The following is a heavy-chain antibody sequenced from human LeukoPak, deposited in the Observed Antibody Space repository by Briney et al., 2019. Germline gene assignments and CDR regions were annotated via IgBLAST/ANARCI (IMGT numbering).Heavy chain of an antibody. CDR2: IKKDGSEK. CDR3: AKYAHGSGTSFDP. Sequence: GGSLRLSCAAPGFSFSEYWMSWVRQAPGKGLEWVANIKKDGSEKHYVDSVKGRFTISRDNAKNSVYLQMSSLRAEDTAVYHCAKYAHGSGTSFDPWGQGTLVIVSS. D-gene: IGHD3-10*01. J-gene: IGHJ5*02. V-gene: IGHV3-7*01. CDR1: GFSFSEYW.